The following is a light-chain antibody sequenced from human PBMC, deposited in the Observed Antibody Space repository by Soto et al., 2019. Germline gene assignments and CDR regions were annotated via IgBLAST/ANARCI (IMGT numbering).Light chain of an antibody. CDR3: SSYTSSSTLVV. CDR1: SSDVGGYNY. Sequence: QSALTQPASVYGSTRQSITISCTGTSSDVGGYNYVSWYQQHPGKAPKRMIYDVSNRPSGVSNRFSGSKSGNTASLTISGLQAEDEADYYCSSYTSSSTLVVFGGGTKVTVL. J-gene: IGLJ2*01. V-gene: IGLV2-14*01. CDR2: DVS.